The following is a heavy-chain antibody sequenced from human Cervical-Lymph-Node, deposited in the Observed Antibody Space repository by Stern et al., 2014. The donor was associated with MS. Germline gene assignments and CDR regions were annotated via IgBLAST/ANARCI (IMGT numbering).Heavy chain of an antibody. CDR2: ISWNSGSM. Sequence: EVQLVESGGGLVQPGRSLRLSCAGSGFTFDDYAMHWVRQAPGRGLEWVASISWNSGSMEDADSVKRRFTISRDDAKNSLYLQMDSLRVEATAIYYCAKDISSGRWEAQYYYGMDVWGQGTTVTVSS. CDR1: GFTFDDYA. D-gene: IGHD6-19*01. CDR3: AKDISSGRWEAQYYYGMDV. V-gene: IGHV3-9*01. J-gene: IGHJ6*02.